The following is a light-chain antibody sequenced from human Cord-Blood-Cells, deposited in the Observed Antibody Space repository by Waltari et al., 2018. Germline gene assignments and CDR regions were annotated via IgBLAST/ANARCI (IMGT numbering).Light chain of an antibody. CDR2: DVS. J-gene: IGLJ1*01. CDR1: SSAVGGYHY. V-gene: IGLV2-11*01. CDR3: CSYAGSYPYV. Sequence: QSALTQPRSVSGSPGQSVTLSCTGTSSAVGGYHYVSWYQQHPGKAPKLMIYDVSKRPSGVPDRFSGSKSGNTASLTISGLQAEDEADYYCCSYAGSYPYVFGTGTKVTVL.